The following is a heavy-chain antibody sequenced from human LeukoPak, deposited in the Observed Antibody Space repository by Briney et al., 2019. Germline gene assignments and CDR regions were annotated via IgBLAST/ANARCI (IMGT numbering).Heavy chain of an antibody. V-gene: IGHV4-59*01. D-gene: IGHD5-12*01. J-gene: IGHJ4*02. CDR2: IYYSGST. CDR3: ARDPGGYVGY. CDR1: GGSISSYY. Sequence: SETLSLTCTVSGGSISSYYWSWIRQPPGKGLEWIGYIYYSGSTNYNPSLKSRVTISVDTSKNQFSLKLSSVTAADTAVYYCARDPGGYVGYWGQGTLVTVSS.